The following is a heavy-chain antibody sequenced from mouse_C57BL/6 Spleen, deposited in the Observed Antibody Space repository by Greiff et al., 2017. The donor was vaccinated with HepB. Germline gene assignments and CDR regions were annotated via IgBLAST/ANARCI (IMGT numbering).Heavy chain of an antibody. Sequence: VQLQQPGTELVKPGASVKLSCKASGYTFTSYWMHWVKQRPGQGLEWIGNIDPSNGGTNYNEKFKSKATLTVDKSSSTAYMQLSSLTSEDSAVYYCARRDDYYGSSHWYFDVWGTGTTVTVSS. CDR1: GYTFTSYW. V-gene: IGHV1-53*01. D-gene: IGHD1-1*01. CDR2: IDPSNGGT. J-gene: IGHJ1*03. CDR3: ARRDDYYGSSHWYFDV.